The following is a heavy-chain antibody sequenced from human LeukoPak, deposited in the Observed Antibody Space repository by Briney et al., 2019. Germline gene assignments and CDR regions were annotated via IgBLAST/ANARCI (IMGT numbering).Heavy chain of an antibody. D-gene: IGHD5-18*01. Sequence: ASVTVSCKASGYTFTSYYMHWVRQAPGQGLEWMGLINPSGGSTSYAQKLQGRVTMTRDMSTSTVYMELSSLRSEDTAVYYCARAYSYGYYRGYYYYMDVWGKGTTVTVSS. CDR2: INPSGGST. V-gene: IGHV1-46*04. CDR3: ARAYSYGYYRGYYYYMDV. J-gene: IGHJ6*03. CDR1: GYTFTSYY.